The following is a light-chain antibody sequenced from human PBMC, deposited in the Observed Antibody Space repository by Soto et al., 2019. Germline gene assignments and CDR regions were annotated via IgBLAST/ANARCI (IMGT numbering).Light chain of an antibody. J-gene: IGKJ2*01. CDR3: QQYCSSPYT. CDR1: QSVSSSY. CDR2: RAS. V-gene: IGKV3-20*01. Sequence: EIVLTQSPGTLSLSPGERATLSCRASQSVSSSYFTWYQQKPGEAPSLLIYRASSRATGIPDRFSGSGSGTDFTLTISRLESEDFEVYYCQQYCSSPYTFGQGTNVESK.